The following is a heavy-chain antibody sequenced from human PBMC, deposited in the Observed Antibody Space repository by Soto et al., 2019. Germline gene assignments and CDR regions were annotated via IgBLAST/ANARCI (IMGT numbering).Heavy chain of an antibody. CDR1: GGSVSSGSYY. V-gene: IGHV4-61*01. CDR2: IYYSGST. D-gene: IGHD2-2*01. CDR3: ARDIVVVPAAINGVDWFDP. Sequence: PSETLSLTCTVSGGSVSSGSYYWSWIRQPPGKGLEWIGYIYYSGSTNYNPSLKSRVTISVDTSKNQFSLKLSSVTAADTAVYYCARDIVVVPAAINGVDWFDPWGQGTLVTVS. J-gene: IGHJ5*02.